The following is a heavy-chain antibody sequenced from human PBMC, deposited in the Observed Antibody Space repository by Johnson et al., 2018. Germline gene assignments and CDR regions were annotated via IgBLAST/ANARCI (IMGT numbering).Heavy chain of an antibody. CDR2: INSDGSST. Sequence: EVQLVETGGGLVQPGGSLRLSCAASGFTFSSYWMHWVRQAPGKGLVWVSRINSDGSSTSYADSVKGRFTISRDNAKNTLYRQMNSLRAVDTAVYYCARDDGGRGAMGRTDTFDIWGQGTMVTVSS. CDR1: GFTFSSYW. CDR3: ARDDGGRGAMGRTDTFDI. D-gene: IGHD3-10*01. V-gene: IGHV3-74*01. J-gene: IGHJ3*02.